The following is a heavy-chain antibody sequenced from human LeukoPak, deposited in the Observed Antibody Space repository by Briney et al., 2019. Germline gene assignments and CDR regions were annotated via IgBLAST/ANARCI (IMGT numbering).Heavy chain of an antibody. CDR2: INHSGST. J-gene: IGHJ3*02. D-gene: IGHD4-23*01. CDR3: ASLMTTVVTDAFDI. CDR1: YGSITSYY. Sequence: SETLSLTCSVSYGSITSYYWTWIRQPPGKGLEWIGEINHSGSTNYNPSLKSRVTISVDTSKNQFSLKLSSVTAADTAVYYCASLMTTVVTDAFDIWGQGTMVTVSS. V-gene: IGHV4-34*01.